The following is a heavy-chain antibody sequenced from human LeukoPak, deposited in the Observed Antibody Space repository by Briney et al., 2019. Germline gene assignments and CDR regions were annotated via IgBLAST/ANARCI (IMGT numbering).Heavy chain of an antibody. V-gene: IGHV3-30-3*01. CDR2: ISYDGSNK. Sequence: GGSLRLSCAASGFTFSSYAMHWVRQAPAKGLEWVAVISYDGSNKYYADSVKGRFTISRDNSKNTLYLQMNSLRAEDTAVYYCARDLGSGWPGDWFDPWGQGTLVTVSS. CDR1: GFTFSSYA. J-gene: IGHJ5*02. D-gene: IGHD6-19*01. CDR3: ARDLGSGWPGDWFDP.